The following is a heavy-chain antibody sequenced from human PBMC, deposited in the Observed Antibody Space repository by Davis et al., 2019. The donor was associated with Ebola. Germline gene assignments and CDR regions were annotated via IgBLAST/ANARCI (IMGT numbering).Heavy chain of an antibody. D-gene: IGHD3-22*01. V-gene: IGHV1-8*01. CDR1: GYTFTSYD. J-gene: IGHJ6*02. CDR3: ARGAPLDYYDSGYMGGMDV. CDR2: MNPNSGNT. Sequence: ASVTVSCKASGYTFTSYDINWVRQATGQGLEWMGWMNPNSGNTGYAQKFQGRVTMTRNTSISTAYMELSSLRSEDTAVYYCARGAPLDYYDSGYMGGMDVWGQGTTVTVSS.